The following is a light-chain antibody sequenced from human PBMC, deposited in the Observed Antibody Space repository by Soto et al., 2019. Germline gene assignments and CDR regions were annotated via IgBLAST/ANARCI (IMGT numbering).Light chain of an antibody. CDR2: DAS. J-gene: IGKJ1*01. Sequence: EIVLTQSPATLSLSPGERATLSCRASQSVSSYLAWYQQKPGQAPRLLIYDASNRATGIPARFSGSGSGTDFTLTISSLAPEYFAVYYCQQRSNWPPTFGQGTKVEIK. CDR3: QQRSNWPPT. V-gene: IGKV3-11*01. CDR1: QSVSSY.